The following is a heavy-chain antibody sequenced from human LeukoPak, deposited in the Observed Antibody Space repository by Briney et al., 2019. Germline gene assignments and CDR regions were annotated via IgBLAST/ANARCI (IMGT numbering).Heavy chain of an antibody. CDR1: GFTFSTYD. Sequence: GGSLRLSCAASGFTFSTYDMSWVRQAPGKGLEWISTISYSGGSTYYADSVKGRFAISRDSSKNTLYLQMNGLRGEDTAVYYCAKDDGGSPPDAFDIWGQGTLVTVSS. V-gene: IGHV3-23*01. CDR3: AKDDGGSPPDAFDI. CDR2: ISYSGGST. D-gene: IGHD3-10*01. J-gene: IGHJ3*02.